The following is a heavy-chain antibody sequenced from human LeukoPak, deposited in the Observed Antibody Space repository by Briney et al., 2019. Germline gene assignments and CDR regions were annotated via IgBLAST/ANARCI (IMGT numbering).Heavy chain of an antibody. J-gene: IGHJ4*02. CDR1: GFTFSSYA. Sequence: PGGSLRLSCAASGFTFSSYAMSWVRLAPGKGLEWVSAINPGGGSTYSADSVRGRFTIFRDNSKNTLYLQMNSLRAEDTAVYYCAKRAGTTRNFDYWGQGTLVTVSS. D-gene: IGHD1-7*01. V-gene: IGHV3-23*01. CDR2: INPGGGST. CDR3: AKRAGTTRNFDY.